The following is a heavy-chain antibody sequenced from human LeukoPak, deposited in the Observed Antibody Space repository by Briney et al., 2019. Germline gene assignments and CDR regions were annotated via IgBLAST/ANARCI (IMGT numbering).Heavy chain of an antibody. Sequence: KTSETLSLTCTVSGGSISYSNSYWGWIRQPPGKGLEWIGNIYFSGSTYYKQSLKSRVTISVDTSKNQFSLKLRSVTAADTAVYYCARASCGGGTCYDSRGWFDPWGQGTLVTVSS. D-gene: IGHD2-15*01. CDR3: ARASCGGGTCYDSRGWFDP. V-gene: IGHV4-39*07. CDR2: IYFSGST. J-gene: IGHJ5*02. CDR1: GGSISYSNSY.